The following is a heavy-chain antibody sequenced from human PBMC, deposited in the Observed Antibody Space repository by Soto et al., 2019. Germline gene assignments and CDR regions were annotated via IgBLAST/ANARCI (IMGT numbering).Heavy chain of an antibody. CDR1: GYTFTSYG. D-gene: IGHD3-3*01. J-gene: IGHJ6*02. Sequence: SVKVSCKASGYTFTSYGISWVRQAPGQGLEWMGWISAYNGNTNYAQKLQGRVTMTTDTSTSTAYMELRSLRSDDTVVYYCAREGNDFWSYGMDVWGQGTTVTVSS. CDR3: AREGNDFWSYGMDV. V-gene: IGHV1-18*01. CDR2: ISAYNGNT.